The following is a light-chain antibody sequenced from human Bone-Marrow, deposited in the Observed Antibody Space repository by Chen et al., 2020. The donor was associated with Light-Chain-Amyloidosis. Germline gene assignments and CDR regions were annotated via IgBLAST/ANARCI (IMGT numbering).Light chain of an antibody. CDR1: SSDVGGDNH. CDR3: SSYTITNTLV. V-gene: IGLV2-14*01. Sequence: QSALTQPASVSGSPGQSITISCTGTSSDVGGDNHVSWYQQHPDKAPKLMIYEVTNRPSWVPDRFSVSKSDNTASLTLSGLQTEDEADYFCSSYTITNTLVFRSGTRVTVL. J-gene: IGLJ1*01. CDR2: EVT.